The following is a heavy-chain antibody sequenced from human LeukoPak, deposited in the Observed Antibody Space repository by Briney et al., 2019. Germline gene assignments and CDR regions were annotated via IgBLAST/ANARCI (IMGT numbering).Heavy chain of an antibody. CDR3: ARRSGITMVRGVIGIFDY. J-gene: IGHJ4*02. Sequence: PSETLSLTCTVSGGSISSSSYYWGWIRQPPGKGLEWIGSIYYSGSTYYNPSLKSRVTISVDTSKNQFSLKLSSVTAADTAVYYCARRSGITMVRGVIGIFDYWGQGALVTVSS. D-gene: IGHD3-10*01. CDR1: GGSISSSSYY. V-gene: IGHV4-39*01. CDR2: IYYSGST.